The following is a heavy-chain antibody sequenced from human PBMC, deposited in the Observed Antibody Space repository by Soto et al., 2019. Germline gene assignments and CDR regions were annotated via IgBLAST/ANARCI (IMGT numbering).Heavy chain of an antibody. CDR1: GFTFSDYY. CDR2: ISSSGSTI. V-gene: IGHV3-11*01. CDR3: AKDNYYDILTGYLDY. J-gene: IGHJ4*02. D-gene: IGHD3-9*01. Sequence: GGSLRLSWAASGFTFSDYYMSWIRQAPGKGLEWVSYISSSGSTIYYADSVKGRFTISRDNAKNSLYLQMNSLRAEDTALYYCAKDNYYDILTGYLDYWGQGTLVTVSS.